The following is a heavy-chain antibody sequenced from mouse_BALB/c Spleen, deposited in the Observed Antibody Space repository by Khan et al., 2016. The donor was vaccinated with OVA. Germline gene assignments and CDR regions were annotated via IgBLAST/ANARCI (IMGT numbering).Heavy chain of an antibody. CDR2: IWGCGST. V-gene: IGHV2-6-5*01. CDR3: AKGLWSHCFAVDY. J-gene: IGHJ4*01. Sequence: QVQLKESGPGLVAPSQSLSITCSVSGFSLTDYGVSWIRQPPGKGLEWRGVIWGCGSTYYNSLLESRLSISKDNSKSQVFLKMNSLQTADTAMYYCAKGLWSHCFAVDYWGKGTSVTVSS. CDR1: GFSLTDYG. D-gene: IGHD1-1*02.